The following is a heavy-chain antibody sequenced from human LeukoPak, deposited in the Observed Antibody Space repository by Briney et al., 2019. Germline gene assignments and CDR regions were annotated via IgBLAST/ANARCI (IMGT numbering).Heavy chain of an antibody. CDR3: ARDLIAAAGAGLDY. Sequence: PGRSLRLSCAASGFTFSIYAMHWVRQAPGKGLEWVAVISYDGSNKYYADSVKGRFTISRDNSKNTLYLQMNSLRAEDTAVYYCARDLIAAAGAGLDYWGQGTLVTVSS. CDR1: GFTFSIYA. CDR2: ISYDGSNK. D-gene: IGHD6-13*01. V-gene: IGHV3-30*04. J-gene: IGHJ4*02.